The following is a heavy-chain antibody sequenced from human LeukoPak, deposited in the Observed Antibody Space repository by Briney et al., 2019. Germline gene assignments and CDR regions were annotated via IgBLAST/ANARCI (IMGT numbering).Heavy chain of an antibody. V-gene: IGHV3-53*01. J-gene: IGHJ4*02. CDR3: VRNQTVRGVTIDY. Sequence: PGGSLRLSCAASGFTVSSNYMSWVRQAPGKGLEWVSVIYSGGSTYYADSVKGRFTISRDNSKNTLYLQMNSLRAEDTAVYYCVRNQTVRGVTIDYWGQGTRVTVSS. CDR1: GFTVSSNY. D-gene: IGHD3-10*01. CDR2: IYSGGST.